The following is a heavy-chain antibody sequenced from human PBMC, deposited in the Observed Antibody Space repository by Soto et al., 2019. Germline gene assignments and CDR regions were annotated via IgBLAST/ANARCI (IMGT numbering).Heavy chain of an antibody. V-gene: IGHV4-59*08. CDR1: GGSISSYY. D-gene: IGHD7-27*01. Sequence: SETLSLTCTVSGGSISSYYWSWIRQPPGKGLEWIGYIYYSGSTNYNPSLKSRVTISVDTSKNQFSLKLSSVTAADTAVYYCASLTSWGQEPWSPSPQ. CDR3: ASLTS. CDR2: IYYSGST. J-gene: IGHJ5*01.